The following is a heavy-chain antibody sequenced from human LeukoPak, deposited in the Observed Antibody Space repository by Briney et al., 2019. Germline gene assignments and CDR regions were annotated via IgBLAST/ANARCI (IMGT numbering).Heavy chain of an antibody. D-gene: IGHD1-7*01. CDR1: GGSISSSSYY. V-gene: IGHV4-39*07. Sequence: SETLSPTCTASGGSISSSSYYWGWIRQPPGKGLEWIGSIYYSGSTYYNPSLKSRVTISVDTSTNQFSLKLSSVTAADTAVYYCARRAGITGTTFDWFDPWGQGTLVTVSS. CDR2: IYYSGST. J-gene: IGHJ5*02. CDR3: ARRAGITGTTFDWFDP.